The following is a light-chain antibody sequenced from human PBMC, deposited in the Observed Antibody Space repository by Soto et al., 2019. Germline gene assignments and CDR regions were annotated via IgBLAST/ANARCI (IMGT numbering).Light chain of an antibody. CDR1: QGISSY. Sequence: AIRMTQSPSSFSASTGDRVTITCRASQGISSYLAWYQQKPGKAPKLLIYAASTLQSGVPSRFSGSGSGTDLTLTISCLQSEDFATYYCQQYYRYPLTFGGGTKVEIK. CDR2: AAS. J-gene: IGKJ4*01. V-gene: IGKV1-8*01. CDR3: QQYYRYPLT.